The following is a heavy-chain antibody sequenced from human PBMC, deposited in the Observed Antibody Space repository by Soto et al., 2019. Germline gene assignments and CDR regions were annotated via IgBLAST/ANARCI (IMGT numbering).Heavy chain of an antibody. Sequence: GGSLRLSCAASGFTFSSYAMHWVRQAPGKGLEWVAVISYDGSNKYYADSVKGRFTISRDNSKNTLYLQMNSLRAEDAAVYYCASARRDGYNQFDYWGQGTLVTVSS. CDR1: GFTFSSYA. V-gene: IGHV3-30-3*01. CDR2: ISYDGSNK. CDR3: ASARRDGYNQFDY. D-gene: IGHD5-12*01. J-gene: IGHJ4*02.